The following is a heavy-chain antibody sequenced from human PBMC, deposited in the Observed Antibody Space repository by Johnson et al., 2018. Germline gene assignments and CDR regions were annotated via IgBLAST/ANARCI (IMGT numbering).Heavy chain of an antibody. CDR1: GFTFSSYA. CDR3: ARGGQGAFDI. CDR2: ISFDGSNR. Sequence: VQLLESGGGVVQPGRSLRLSCAASGFTFSSYAMHWVRQAPGKGLEWVALISFDGSNRYYADSVKGRFTISRDNSKNTLYLQMNSLRAEDTAVYYCARGGQGAFDIWGQGTMVTVSS. J-gene: IGHJ3*02. V-gene: IGHV3-30-3*01.